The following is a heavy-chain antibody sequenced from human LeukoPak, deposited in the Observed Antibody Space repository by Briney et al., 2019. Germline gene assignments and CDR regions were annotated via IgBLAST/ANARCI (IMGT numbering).Heavy chain of an antibody. CDR2: ITGSGDRT. V-gene: IGHV3-23*01. Sequence: GGSLRLSCGVSGVTFSSHGMNWVRQAPGKGLEWVSAITGSGDRTYYTDSVRGRFTVSRDNSKNTLYLQMNGLRAEDTAVYYCAKDAHSGSYFDYWGQGILVTVSS. CDR1: GVTFSSHG. CDR3: AKDAHSGSYFDY. D-gene: IGHD1-26*01. J-gene: IGHJ4*01.